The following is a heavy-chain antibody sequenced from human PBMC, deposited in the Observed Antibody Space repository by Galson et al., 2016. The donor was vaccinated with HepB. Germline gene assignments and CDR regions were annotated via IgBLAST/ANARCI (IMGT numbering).Heavy chain of an antibody. D-gene: IGHD1-26*01. CDR3: TKPTRGGGYSFLIES. CDR2: ISDDGSYK. J-gene: IGHJ4*02. Sequence: SLRLSCAASGFTFSNYAMSWVRQAPGKGLEWVAIISDDGSYKDYADSVKGRFTISRDNSKNTLYLQMDSLRPDDTALYYCTKPTRGGGYSFLIESWGQGTLVTVSS. CDR1: GFTFSNYA. V-gene: IGHV3-30*18.